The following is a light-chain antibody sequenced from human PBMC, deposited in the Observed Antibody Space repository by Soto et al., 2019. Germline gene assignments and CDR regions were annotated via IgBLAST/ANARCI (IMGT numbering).Light chain of an antibody. Sequence: EIVLTQSPATLSLSPGERATLSRRASQSVSSYLAWYQQKPGQTPRLLIYDASNRATCIPARFSGSGSGTDFTLTISSLEPEDFAVYYCQQRSSWPRTFGQGTKLEIK. V-gene: IGKV3-11*01. CDR2: DAS. CDR1: QSVSSY. J-gene: IGKJ2*01. CDR3: QQRSSWPRT.